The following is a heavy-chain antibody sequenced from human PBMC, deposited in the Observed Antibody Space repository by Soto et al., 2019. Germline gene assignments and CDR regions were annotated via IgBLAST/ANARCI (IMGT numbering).Heavy chain of an antibody. CDR3: TGTLVTYYYDSSGYYHFDY. Sequence: GGSLRLSCAASGFTFSNAWMNWVRQAPGKGLEWVGRIKSKTDGGTTDYAAPVKGRFTISRDDSKNTLYLQMNSLKTEDTAVYYCTGTLVTYYYDSSGYYHFDYWGQGTLVTVSS. D-gene: IGHD3-22*01. CDR1: GFTFSNAW. J-gene: IGHJ4*02. V-gene: IGHV3-15*07. CDR2: IKSKTDGGTT.